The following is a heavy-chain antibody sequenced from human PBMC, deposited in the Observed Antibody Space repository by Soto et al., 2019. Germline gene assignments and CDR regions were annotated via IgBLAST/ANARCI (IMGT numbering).Heavy chain of an antibody. CDR3: AQNGQWLATPPVA. J-gene: IGHJ4*02. D-gene: IGHD6-19*01. Sequence: PGGSLRLSCAASGFTFSSYSMNWVRQAPGKGLEWVSSISSSSSYIYYADSVKGRFTISRDNSKSTLYLQMNSLRAEDTAIYYCAQNGQWLATPPVAWGQGSLVTVSS. CDR1: GFTFSSYS. CDR2: ISSSSSYI. V-gene: IGHV3-21*04.